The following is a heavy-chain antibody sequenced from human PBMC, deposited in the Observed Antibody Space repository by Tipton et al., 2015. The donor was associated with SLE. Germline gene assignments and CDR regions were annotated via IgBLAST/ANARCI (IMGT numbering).Heavy chain of an antibody. V-gene: IGHV3-64*01. D-gene: IGHD1-26*01. J-gene: IGHJ4*02. CDR3: ARRATTNSYDY. CDR2: ISNNGGNP. Sequence: SLRLSCAASGFDFSSYSMHWVRQTPGKGLEYVSAISNNGGNPYYANSVKGRSTISRDDSKNMLYLQMGSLRDEDMGVYYCARRATTNSYDYWSRGTLVTVSS. CDR1: GFDFSSYS.